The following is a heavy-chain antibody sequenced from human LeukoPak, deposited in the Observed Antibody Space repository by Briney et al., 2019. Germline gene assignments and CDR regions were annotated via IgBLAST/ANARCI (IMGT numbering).Heavy chain of an antibody. D-gene: IGHD3-16*01. CDR1: GGSISTYY. J-gene: IGHJ5*02. CDR3: ARRIAFGGVHWFDP. V-gene: IGHV4-59*08. CDR2: IYYSGST. Sequence: SETLSLTCTVAGGSISTYYWSWIRQPPGKGLEWIWYIYYSGSTNYNPSLKSRVTISVDTSKNQFSLKLSSVTAADTAVYYCARRIAFGGVHWFDPWGQGTLVTVSS.